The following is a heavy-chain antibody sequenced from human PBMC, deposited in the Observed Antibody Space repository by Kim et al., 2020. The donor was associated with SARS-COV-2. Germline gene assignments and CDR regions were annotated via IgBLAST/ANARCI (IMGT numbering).Heavy chain of an antibody. V-gene: IGHV3-30*07. Sequence: KGRFTISRDNSKSTLYLQMNSLRAEDTAVYYCARGEIVYASAYYYGMDVWGQGTTVTVSS. D-gene: IGHD2-8*01. CDR3: ARGEIVYASAYYYGMDV. J-gene: IGHJ6*02.